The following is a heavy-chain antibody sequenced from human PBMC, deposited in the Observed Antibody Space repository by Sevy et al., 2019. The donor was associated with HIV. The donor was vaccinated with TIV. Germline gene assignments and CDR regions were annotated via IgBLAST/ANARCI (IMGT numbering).Heavy chain of an antibody. V-gene: IGHV3-23*01. J-gene: IGHJ4*02. Sequence: GGSLRLSCAASGFTFSSYAMSWVRQAPGKGLEWVSAISGSGGSTYYADSVKGRFTISRDNSKNTLYLQMNSLRAEETAVYYCAKDKTYYYDSSGYPPRYYFDYWGQGTLVTVSS. D-gene: IGHD3-22*01. CDR2: ISGSGGST. CDR3: AKDKTYYYDSSGYPPRYYFDY. CDR1: GFTFSSYA.